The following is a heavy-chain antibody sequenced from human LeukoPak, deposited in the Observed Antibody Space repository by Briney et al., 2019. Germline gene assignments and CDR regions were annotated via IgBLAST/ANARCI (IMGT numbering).Heavy chain of an antibody. CDR2: ISGSGGST. Sequence: PGGSLRLSCAASGFILRSYVMHWVRQAPGRGLEWVSAISGSGGSTYYADSVKGRFTISRDNSKNTLYLQMNSLRAEDTAVYYCAKDSSSSGDWGQGTLVTVSS. D-gene: IGHD6-6*01. CDR3: AKDSSSSGD. V-gene: IGHV3-23*01. J-gene: IGHJ4*02. CDR1: GFILRSYV.